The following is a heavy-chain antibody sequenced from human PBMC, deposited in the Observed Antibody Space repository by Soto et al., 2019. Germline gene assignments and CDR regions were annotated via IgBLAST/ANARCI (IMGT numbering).Heavy chain of an antibody. CDR2: IYHSGST. CDR3: ASHLNWFAP. V-gene: IGHV4-4*02. Sequence: QVQLQESGPGLVKPSGTLSLTCAVSGGSISSSNWWSWVRQPPGKGLEWIGAIYHSGSTNYNPSLKSRVTRSVDKSKNQFSLKLSSVPAADTAVYYCASHLNWFAPWGQGTLVAVSS. CDR1: GGSISSSNW. J-gene: IGHJ5*02.